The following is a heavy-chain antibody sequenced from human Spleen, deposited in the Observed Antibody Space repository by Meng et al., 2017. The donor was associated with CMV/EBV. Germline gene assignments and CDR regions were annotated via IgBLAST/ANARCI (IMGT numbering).Heavy chain of an antibody. Sequence: GGSLRLSCAASGFTFSSYWMNWVRQAPGKGLEWVANIKQDGSEKYYVDSVKGRVTISRDNAKNSLYLQMNSLRAEDTAVYYCAKEFVGIVGATAFDYWGQGTLVTVSS. CDR1: GFTFSSYW. D-gene: IGHD1-26*01. J-gene: IGHJ4*02. V-gene: IGHV3-7*01. CDR3: AKEFVGIVGATAFDY. CDR2: IKQDGSEK.